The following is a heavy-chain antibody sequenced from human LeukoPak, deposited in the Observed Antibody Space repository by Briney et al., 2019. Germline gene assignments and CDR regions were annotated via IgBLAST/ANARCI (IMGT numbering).Heavy chain of an antibody. CDR1: GYTFHIYG. CDR2: VSTYNGHT. CDR3: AMGDYHDSVGFFVF. J-gene: IGHJ4*02. Sequence: ASVKVSRKTSGYTFHIYGISWVRQAPAHGLEWVGWVSTYNGHTRYAHNPQGRVTITTDTSPRTAYMELRRLTSHDTAGYCCAMGDYHDSVGFFVFWREGALVTVSS. V-gene: IGHV1-18*01. D-gene: IGHD3-22*01.